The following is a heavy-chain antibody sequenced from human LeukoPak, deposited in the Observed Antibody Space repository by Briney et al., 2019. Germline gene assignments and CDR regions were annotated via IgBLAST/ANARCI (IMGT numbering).Heavy chain of an antibody. V-gene: IGHV4-34*01. Sequence: SETLPLTCAVYGGSFSGYYWSWIRQPPGKGLEWIGEINHSGSTNYNPSLKSRVTISVDTSKNQFSLKLSSVTAADTAVYYCARDQAYYYGSGRRKFDYWGQGTLVTVSS. J-gene: IGHJ4*02. CDR2: INHSGST. CDR3: ARDQAYYYGSGRRKFDY. CDR1: GGSFSGYY. D-gene: IGHD3-10*01.